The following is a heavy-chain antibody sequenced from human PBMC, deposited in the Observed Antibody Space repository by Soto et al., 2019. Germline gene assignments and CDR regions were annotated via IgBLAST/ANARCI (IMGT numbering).Heavy chain of an antibody. V-gene: IGHV3-53*01. CDR3: ARQSRELGRDGSLDY. CDR2: IYSGGST. J-gene: IGHJ4*02. CDR1: GFTVSSNY. Sequence: GGSLRLSCAASGFTVSSNYMSWVRQAPGKGLEWVSVIYSGGSTYYVDSVKGRFTISRDNSKNTLYLQMNSLRAEDTAVYYCARQSRELGRDGSLDYWGQGTLVTVSS. D-gene: IGHD7-27*01.